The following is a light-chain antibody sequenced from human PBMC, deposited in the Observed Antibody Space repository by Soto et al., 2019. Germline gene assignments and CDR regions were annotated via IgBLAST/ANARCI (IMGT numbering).Light chain of an antibody. Sequence: ESRMTQSPSTLSGSVGDRVTIICRASQTISSWLAWYQQKPGKPPKLLFYKASSLQNGVPARFSGSGYGTEFTLTISSLQADDFATYYCQQYNSHWTFGQGTKVDIK. V-gene: IGKV1-5*03. CDR1: QTISSW. J-gene: IGKJ1*01. CDR2: KAS. CDR3: QQYNSHWT.